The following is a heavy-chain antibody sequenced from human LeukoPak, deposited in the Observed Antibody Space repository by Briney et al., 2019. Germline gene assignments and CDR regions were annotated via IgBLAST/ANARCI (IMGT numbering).Heavy chain of an antibody. Sequence: SVKVSCKASGGTFSSYAISWVRQAPGQGLEWMGGIVPIFGTANYAQKFQGGVTITTDESTSTAYMELSSLRSEDTAVYYCARGWVRTYYDSSGTPYYFDYWGQGTLVTVSS. CDR2: IVPIFGTA. CDR3: ARGWVRTYYDSSGTPYYFDY. CDR1: GGTFSSYA. J-gene: IGHJ4*02. V-gene: IGHV1-69*05. D-gene: IGHD3-22*01.